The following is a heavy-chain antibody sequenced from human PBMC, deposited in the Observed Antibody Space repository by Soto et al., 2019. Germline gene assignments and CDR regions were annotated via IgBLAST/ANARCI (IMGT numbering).Heavy chain of an antibody. CDR2: ISRSSSTI. V-gene: IGHV3-48*02. Sequence: GGSLRLSCAASGFIFSSLGMNWVRQAPGKGLEWISYISRSSSTIYYADSVKGRFTVSRDNAKNSLYLRMNSLRDEETAVYYCARDGRDCSDGVCYFHNWGQGTLVTVSS. D-gene: IGHD2-8*01. CDR1: GFIFSSLG. J-gene: IGHJ1*01. CDR3: ARDGRDCSDGVCYFHN.